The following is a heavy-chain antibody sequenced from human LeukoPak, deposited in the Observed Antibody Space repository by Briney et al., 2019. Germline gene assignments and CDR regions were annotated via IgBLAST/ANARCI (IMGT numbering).Heavy chain of an antibody. CDR1: GFPFTTYW. CDR2: INGDGRST. V-gene: IGHV3-74*01. Sequence: GGSLRLSCAASGFPFTTYWMHWVRQAPGKGLVWVSRINGDGRSTSYADSVKGRFTISRDNAKNTLFLQMSSLRAEDTAVYYCARRGAVPGAFDYWGQGTLVTVSS. J-gene: IGHJ4*02. D-gene: IGHD6-19*01. CDR3: ARRGAVPGAFDY.